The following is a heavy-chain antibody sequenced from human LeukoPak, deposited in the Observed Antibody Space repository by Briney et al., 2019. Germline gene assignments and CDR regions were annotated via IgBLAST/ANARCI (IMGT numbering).Heavy chain of an antibody. D-gene: IGHD3-3*01. CDR2: INPNSGGT. CDR1: GYTFTGYY. J-gene: IGHJ4*02. V-gene: IGHV1-2*02. Sequence: ASVKVSCKASGYTFTGYYMHWVRQAPGQGLEWMGWINPNSGGTNYAQKFQGRVTMTRDTSISTAYMELSRLRSDDTAVYYCARGPLPGITIFGVALDHWGQGTLVTVSS. CDR3: ARGPLPGITIFGVALDH.